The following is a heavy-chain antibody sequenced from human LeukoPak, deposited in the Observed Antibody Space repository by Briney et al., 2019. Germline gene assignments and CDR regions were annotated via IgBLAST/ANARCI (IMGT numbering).Heavy chain of an antibody. CDR3: AREVHHPRYYYYGMDV. CDR1: GFTFSSYA. J-gene: IGHJ6*02. V-gene: IGHV3-30-3*01. CDR2: ISYDGSNK. Sequence: GGSLRLSCAASGFTFSSYATHWVRQAPGKGLEWVAVISYDGSNKYYADSVKGRFTISRDNSKNTLYLQMNSLRAEDTAVHYCAREVHHPRYYYYGMDVWGQGTTVTVSS.